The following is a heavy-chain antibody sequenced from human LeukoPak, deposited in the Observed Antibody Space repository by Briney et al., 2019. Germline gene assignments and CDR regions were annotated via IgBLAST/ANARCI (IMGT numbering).Heavy chain of an antibody. CDR2: INPSGGST. D-gene: IGHD3-10*01. CDR3: ARGEAMVRGVNPFDY. Sequence: ASVKVSCKASGYTFTSYYMHWVRQAPGQGLEWMGIINPSGGSTSYAQKLQGRVTMTTNTSTTTAYTELRSLVSDDTAVYYCARGEAMVRGVNPFDYWGQGTLVTVSS. V-gene: IGHV1-46*01. CDR1: GYTFTSYY. J-gene: IGHJ4*02.